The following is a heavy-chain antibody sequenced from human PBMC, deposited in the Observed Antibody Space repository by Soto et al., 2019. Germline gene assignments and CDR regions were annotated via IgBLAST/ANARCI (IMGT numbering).Heavy chain of an antibody. J-gene: IGHJ3*02. Sequence: QVQLVESGGGVVQPGRSLRLSCAASGFTFSSYGMHWVRQAPGKGLEWVAVIWYDGSNKYYVDSVKGRFTISRDNSKNTLYLQMNSLRAEDTAVYYCARTEQLGDDALDIWGQGTMVTVSS. CDR1: GFTFSSYG. D-gene: IGHD6-6*01. CDR2: IWYDGSNK. V-gene: IGHV3-33*01. CDR3: ARTEQLGDDALDI.